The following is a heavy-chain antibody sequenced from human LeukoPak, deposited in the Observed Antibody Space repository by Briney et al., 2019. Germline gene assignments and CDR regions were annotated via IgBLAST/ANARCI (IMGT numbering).Heavy chain of an antibody. CDR3: ARARRRTTVIFVGAGIGGTDV. Sequence: ASVKVSCKASGYTFTSYYMHWVRQAPGQGLEWMGIINPSGGSTSYAQKFQGRVTMTRDTSISTAYMELSRLRSDDTAVYYCARARRRTTVIFVGAGIGGTDVWGQGTTVTVSS. J-gene: IGHJ6*02. V-gene: IGHV1-46*01. CDR1: GYTFTSYY. CDR2: INPSGGST. D-gene: IGHD4-17*01.